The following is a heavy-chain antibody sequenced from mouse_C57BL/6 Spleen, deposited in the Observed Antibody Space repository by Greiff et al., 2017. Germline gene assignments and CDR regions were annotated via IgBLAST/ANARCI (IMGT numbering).Heavy chain of an antibody. CDR1: GYSITSGYY. V-gene: IGHV3-6*01. J-gene: IGHJ4*01. CDR3: ARGSSYYAMDY. D-gene: IGHD1-1*01. CDR2: ISYAGSN. Sequence: ESGPGLVKPSQSLSLTCSVTGYSITSGYYWNWIRQFPGNKLEWMGYISYAGSNNYNPSLKNRISITRDTSKNQFFLKLNSVTTEDTATYYCARGSSYYAMDYWGQGTSVTVSS.